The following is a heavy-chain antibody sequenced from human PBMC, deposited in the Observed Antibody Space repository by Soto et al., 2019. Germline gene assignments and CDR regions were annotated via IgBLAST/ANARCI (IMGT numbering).Heavy chain of an antibody. CDR3: ARASRNLDY. V-gene: IGHV3-11*06. J-gene: IGHJ4*02. Sequence: PGGSLRLSCVASGFTFSDYYMSWIRQAPGKGLKWVSFISSSSSIYTAYADSVKGRFTITRDNAKNSLYLQMTGPRDEDTAVYYCARASRNLDYWGQGTLVTVSS. CDR2: ISSSSSIYT. CDR1: GFTFSDYY. D-gene: IGHD1-1*01.